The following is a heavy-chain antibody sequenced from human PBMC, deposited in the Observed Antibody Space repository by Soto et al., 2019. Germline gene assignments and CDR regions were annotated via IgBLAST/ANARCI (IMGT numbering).Heavy chain of an antibody. Sequence: GGSLRLSCAASGFMFTNYGMHWVRQAPGKGLEWVAVVWANGINNYYADFVEGRFTISRDNSKSSLYLQMNSLRVEDTAVYYCVREGGPFDAFDFWGQGTMVTVSS. D-gene: IGHD3-16*01. CDR1: GFMFTNYG. V-gene: IGHV3-33*01. CDR2: VWANGINN. CDR3: VREGGPFDAFDF. J-gene: IGHJ3*01.